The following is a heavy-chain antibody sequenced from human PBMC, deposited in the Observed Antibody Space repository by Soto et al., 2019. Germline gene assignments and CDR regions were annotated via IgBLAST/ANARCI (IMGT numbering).Heavy chain of an antibody. Sequence: QVQLEQSGPEVKRPGTSVKVSCKASGGAFGRYSVSRVRQAPGQGLEWIGGVIPVFNTSNYSLKFQGRVAISADVATRTVFMELRSLRSEDTALYYCARSDEMTAVTTFEYWGEGTLVAVSS. D-gene: IGHD4-17*01. J-gene: IGHJ4*02. CDR2: VIPVFNTS. V-gene: IGHV1-69*01. CDR3: ARSDEMTAVTTFEY. CDR1: GGAFGRYS.